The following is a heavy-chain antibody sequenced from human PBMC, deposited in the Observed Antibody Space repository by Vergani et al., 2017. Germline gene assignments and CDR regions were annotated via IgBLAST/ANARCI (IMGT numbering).Heavy chain of an antibody. Sequence: QLQLHKSGPGLVKPSETLSLTCTLSGGSISSSSHFWGWLRQTPGKGLEWIGSIYYSGSTYYNPSLKSRVSISVDTSTNQFSLKLSSVTAADSAVYYCARHDARHYDSSYFGLDVWGQGTTVTVTS. J-gene: IGHJ6*02. D-gene: IGHD3-3*01. CDR3: ARHDARHYDSSYFGLDV. CDR2: IYYSGST. V-gene: IGHV4-39*01. CDR1: GGSISSSSHF.